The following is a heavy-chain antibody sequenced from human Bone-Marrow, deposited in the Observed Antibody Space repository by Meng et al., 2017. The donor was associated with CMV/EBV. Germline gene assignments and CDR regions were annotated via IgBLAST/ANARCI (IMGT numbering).Heavy chain of an antibody. CDR3: ARGQQQLAGGLDV. V-gene: IGHV3-30*02. D-gene: IGHD6-13*01. CDR2: IRYDGSNK. J-gene: IGHJ6*02. Sequence: GESLKISCAASGFTFSSYGMHWVRQAPGKGLEWVAFIRYDGSNKYYADSVKGRFTISRDNSKNTLYLQMNSLSAEDTAVYYCARGQQQLAGGLDVWGQGTTVTVSS. CDR1: GFTFSSYG.